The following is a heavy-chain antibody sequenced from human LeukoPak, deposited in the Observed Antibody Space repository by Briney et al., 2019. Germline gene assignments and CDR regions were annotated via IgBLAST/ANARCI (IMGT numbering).Heavy chain of an antibody. Sequence: PGESLRLSCAASGFTFSTYNMNWVRQAPGKGLEGVSSITNGGTYTYYADSVKGRFTTSRDNAKNSLSLQLSSLRAEDTAVYYCARGHYDILTASYKWTPDYWGQGILVTVSS. D-gene: IGHD3-9*01. CDR2: ITNGGTYT. J-gene: IGHJ4*02. CDR3: ARGHYDILTASYKWTPDY. V-gene: IGHV3-21*06. CDR1: GFTFSTYN.